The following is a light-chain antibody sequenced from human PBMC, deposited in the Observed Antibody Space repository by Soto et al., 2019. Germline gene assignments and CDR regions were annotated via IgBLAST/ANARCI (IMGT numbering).Light chain of an antibody. Sequence: QPVLTQPASVSGSPGQSITISCTGTSSDVGGYSHVSWYQQHPGEAPKLMIYDVSSRPSGVSNRFSGSKAADTASLTISGLQAEDEADYYCSSFATTDTPMVFGGGTKLTVL. CDR2: DVS. CDR1: SSDVGGYSH. J-gene: IGLJ2*01. V-gene: IGLV2-14*03. CDR3: SSFATTDTPMV.